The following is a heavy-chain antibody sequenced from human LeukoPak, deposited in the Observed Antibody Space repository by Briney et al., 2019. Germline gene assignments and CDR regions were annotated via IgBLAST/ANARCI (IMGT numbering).Heavy chain of an antibody. V-gene: IGHV3-30*02. D-gene: IGHD2-15*01. CDR2: IRYDGSNK. CDR3: AKGGWQLMPYGY. J-gene: IGHJ4*02. CDR1: GFTFSSYG. Sequence: GGSLRLSCAASGFTFSSYGMHWVRQAPGKGLEWVTFIRYDGSNKYYADSVKGRFTISRDNSKNTLYLQMNSLRAEDTAIYYCAKGGWQLMPYGYWGQGTLVTVSS.